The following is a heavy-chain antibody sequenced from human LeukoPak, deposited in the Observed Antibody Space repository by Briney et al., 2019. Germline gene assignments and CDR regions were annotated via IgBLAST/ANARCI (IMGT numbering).Heavy chain of an antibody. CDR1: GFTFSSYA. CDR3: ARNEAARPTYYYYYYMDV. CDR2: ISYDGSNK. V-gene: IGHV3-30*04. J-gene: IGHJ6*03. D-gene: IGHD6-6*01. Sequence: GGSLRLSCAASGFTFSSYAMHWVRQAPGKGLEWVAVISYDGSNKYYADSVKGRFTISRDNSKNTLYLQMNSLRAEDTAVYYCARNEAARPTYYYYYYMDVWGKGTTVTVSS.